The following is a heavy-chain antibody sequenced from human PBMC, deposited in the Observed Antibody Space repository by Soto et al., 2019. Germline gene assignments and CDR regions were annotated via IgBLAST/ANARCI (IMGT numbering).Heavy chain of an antibody. D-gene: IGHD4-17*01. CDR1: GFAFRSHA. CDR2: IKQDGSEK. Sequence: PGGSLRLSCTASGFAFRSHAMQWVRQAPGKGLEWVANIKQDGSEKYYVDSVKGRFTISRDNAKNSLYLQMNSLRAEDTAVYYCARAFSYGDKPRGLDYWGQGTLVTVSS. J-gene: IGHJ4*02. V-gene: IGHV3-7*03. CDR3: ARAFSYGDKPRGLDY.